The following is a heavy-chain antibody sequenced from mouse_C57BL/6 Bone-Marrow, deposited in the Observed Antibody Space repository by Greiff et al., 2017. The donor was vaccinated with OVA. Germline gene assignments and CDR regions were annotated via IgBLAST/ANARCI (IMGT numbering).Heavy chain of an antibody. CDR1: GYTFTSYW. V-gene: IGHV1-7*01. CDR3: AKEAKCCGSSHYAMGY. D-gene: IGHD1-1*01. Sequence: VQLQQSGAELAKPGASVKLSCKASGYTFTSYWMHWVKQRPGQGLEWIGYINPSSGYTKYTQKFKDKATLTADKSSSTAYMQLSSLTYEDSAVYYCAKEAKCCGSSHYAMGYWGQGTSVTVSS. CDR2: INPSSGYT. J-gene: IGHJ4*01.